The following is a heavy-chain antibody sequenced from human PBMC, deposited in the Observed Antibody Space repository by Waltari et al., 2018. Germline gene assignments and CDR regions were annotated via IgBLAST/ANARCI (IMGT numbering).Heavy chain of an antibody. CDR1: GFSFSSFS. Sequence: QVHLVESGGGVVQPGRSLRTSCAASGFSFSSFSMHWVSQAPGKGLEWVAIVSADGGYKYYADYVKGRFTTSRDNSKNTVYLQMNSLGAEDTALYYCARDDSGGGYGAWGQGTLVTVSS. CDR3: ARDDSGGGYGA. CDR2: VSADGGYK. V-gene: IGHV3-30*01. D-gene: IGHD1-26*01. J-gene: IGHJ5*02.